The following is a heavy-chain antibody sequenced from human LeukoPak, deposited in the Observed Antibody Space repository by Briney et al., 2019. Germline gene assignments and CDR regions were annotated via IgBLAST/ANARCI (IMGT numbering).Heavy chain of an antibody. V-gene: IGHV4-34*01. J-gene: IGHJ4*02. CDR3: ARGPIIAVAGSSGFDY. CDR1: GGSFSGYY. Sequence: SETLSLTCVVYGGSFSGYYWSWIRQPPGKGLEWIGEINHSGSTNYNPSLKSRVTISVDTSKNQFSLKLSSVTAADTAVYYCARGPIIAVAGSSGFDYWGQGTLVTVSS. CDR2: INHSGST. D-gene: IGHD6-19*01.